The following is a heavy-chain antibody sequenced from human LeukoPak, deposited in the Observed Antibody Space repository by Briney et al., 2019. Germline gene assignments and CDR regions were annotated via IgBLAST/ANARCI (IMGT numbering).Heavy chain of an antibody. CDR1: GGTFSSYA. Sequence: SCKASGGTFSSYAMSWVRQAPGKGLEWVSAISGSGGSTYYADSVKGRFTISRDNSKNTLYLQMNSMRAEDTAVYYCAKMYYDTYFDYWGQGTLVTVSS. CDR2: ISGSGGST. J-gene: IGHJ4*02. CDR3: AKMYYDTYFDY. V-gene: IGHV3-23*01. D-gene: IGHD3-22*01.